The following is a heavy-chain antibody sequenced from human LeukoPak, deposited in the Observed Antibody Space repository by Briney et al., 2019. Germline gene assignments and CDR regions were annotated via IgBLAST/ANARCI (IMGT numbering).Heavy chain of an antibody. J-gene: IGHJ4*02. CDR3: VRDGYYDSSGYYYAYYFDY. CDR1: GFTFSNYD. Sequence: PGGSLRLSCTVSGFTFSNYDMNWVRQAPGKGLEWVSYISVSGRAMYYADSVKGRFTISRDNAKNSLHLQINSLRVEDTAVYFCVRDGYYDSSGYYYAYYFDYWGQGTLVTVSS. V-gene: IGHV3-48*03. D-gene: IGHD3-22*01. CDR2: ISVSGRAM.